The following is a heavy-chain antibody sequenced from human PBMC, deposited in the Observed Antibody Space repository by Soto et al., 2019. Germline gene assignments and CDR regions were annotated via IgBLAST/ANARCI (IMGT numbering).Heavy chain of an antibody. V-gene: IGHV3-23*01. J-gene: IGHJ6*02. D-gene: IGHD5-18*01. CDR2: LISSGGTT. CDR1: GFTFSSYA. Sequence: GGSLRLSCAASGFTFSSYAMSWVRQAPGKGLEWVSGLISSGGTTYSADSVKGRFTISRDNSKNTLYLQMNSLRAEDTAVYYCARGIRNYYGTDVWGQGTTVTVSS. CDR3: ARGIRNYYGTDV.